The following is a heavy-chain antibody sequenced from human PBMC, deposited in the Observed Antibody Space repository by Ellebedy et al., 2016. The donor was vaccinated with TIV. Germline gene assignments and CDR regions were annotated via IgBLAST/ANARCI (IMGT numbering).Heavy chain of an antibody. Sequence: GESLKISCAASGFTFSNYGMHWVRQAPGKGQDWVAVIWHDGSDKKYADSVKGRFTISRDNSKNTLYLQMNSLRAEDTAVYNCAREGWEGDYYFDYWGQGTLVTVSS. J-gene: IGHJ4*02. V-gene: IGHV3-33*01. CDR3: AREGWEGDYYFDY. CDR1: GFTFSNYG. CDR2: IWHDGSDK. D-gene: IGHD1-26*01.